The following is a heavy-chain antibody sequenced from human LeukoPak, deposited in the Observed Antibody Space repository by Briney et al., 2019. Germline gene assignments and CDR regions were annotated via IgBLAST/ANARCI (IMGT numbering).Heavy chain of an antibody. V-gene: IGHV1-69*13. Sequence: SVKVSCEASGGTFSSYAISWVRQAPGQGLEWMGGIIPIFGTANYAQKFQGRVTITADESTSTAYMELSSLRSEDTAVYYCARDSTGSSSWFFQSDYWGQGTLVTVSS. CDR1: GGTFSSYA. J-gene: IGHJ4*02. CDR3: ARDSTGSSSWFFQSDY. D-gene: IGHD6-13*01. CDR2: IIPIFGTA.